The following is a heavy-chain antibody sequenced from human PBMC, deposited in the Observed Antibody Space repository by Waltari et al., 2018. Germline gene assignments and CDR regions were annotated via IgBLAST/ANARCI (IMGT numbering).Heavy chain of an antibody. D-gene: IGHD3-3*01. CDR2: INPNSGGA. CDR3: GREIGVSWRVVDY. V-gene: IGHV1-2*02. CDR1: GYTFTDYY. J-gene: IGHJ4*02. Sequence: QVQLVQSGAEVKKPGASAKVSCKASGYTFTDYYIHWVRQAPGQGLEWMGWINPNSGGANYAQRFLGRVTMTRDTSISTAYMELNSLRSDDTALYYCGREIGVSWRVVDYWGQGTLVTVSS.